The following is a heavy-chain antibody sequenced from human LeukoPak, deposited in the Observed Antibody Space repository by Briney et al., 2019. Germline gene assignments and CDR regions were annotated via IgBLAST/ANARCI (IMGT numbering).Heavy chain of an antibody. J-gene: IGHJ4*02. V-gene: IGHV3-48*01. CDR1: GFTFSSYS. CDR3: ARAHSSSWYLFDY. Sequence: GGSLRLSCAASGFTFSSYSMNWVRQAPGKGLEWVSYISSSSSTIYYADSVKGRFTISRDNAKNSLYLQMNSLRAEDTAVYYCARAHSSSWYLFDYWGQGTLVTVSS. D-gene: IGHD6-13*01. CDR2: ISSSSSTI.